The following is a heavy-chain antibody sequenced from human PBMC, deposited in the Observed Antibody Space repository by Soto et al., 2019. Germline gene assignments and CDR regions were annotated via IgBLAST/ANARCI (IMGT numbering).Heavy chain of an antibody. CDR1: GFTFDDYA. CDR2: ISWNSGSI. J-gene: IGHJ4*02. CDR3: AKGDDFWSGYLIDY. D-gene: IGHD3-3*01. Sequence: DVQLVESGGGLVQPGRSLRLSCAASGFTFDDYAMHWVRQAPGKGLEWVSGISWNSGSIGYADSVKGRFTISRDNAKNSLYLQMNSLRAEDTALYYCAKGDDFWSGYLIDYWGQGTLVTVSS. V-gene: IGHV3-9*01.